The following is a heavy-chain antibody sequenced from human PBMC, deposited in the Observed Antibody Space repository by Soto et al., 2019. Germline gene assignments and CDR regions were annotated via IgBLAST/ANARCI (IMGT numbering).Heavy chain of an antibody. J-gene: IGHJ4*02. Sequence: ASVKVSCKAAVYTFTSYGISWLRQAPGQGLEWMGWISAYNGNTNYAQKLQGRVTMTTDTSTSTAYMELRSLRSDDTAVYYCARDLHGDPYYWGQGTLVTVSS. V-gene: IGHV1-18*01. CDR1: VYTFTSYG. CDR2: ISAYNGNT. D-gene: IGHD4-17*01. CDR3: ARDLHGDPYY.